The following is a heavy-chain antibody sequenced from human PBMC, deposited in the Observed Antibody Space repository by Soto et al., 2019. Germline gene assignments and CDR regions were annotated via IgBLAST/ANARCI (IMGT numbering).Heavy chain of an antibody. CDR3: ARDYDLGDNGFDY. D-gene: IGHD4-17*01. CDR1: GFTFSRYG. CDR2: ILADDSDR. J-gene: IGHJ4*02. V-gene: IGHV3-33*01. Sequence: QVHLVESGGGVVQPGRSLRLSCAASGFTFSRYGMHWVRQAPGKGLEWLAVILADDSDRDYADSVKGRFSISRDNSKNSLYLHMNSLRAEDTSVYYCARDYDLGDNGFDYWGQGTLVTVSS.